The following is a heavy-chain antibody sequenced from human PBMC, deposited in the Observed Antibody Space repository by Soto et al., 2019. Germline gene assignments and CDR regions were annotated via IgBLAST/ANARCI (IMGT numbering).Heavy chain of an antibody. D-gene: IGHD2-2*01. Sequence: QVQLVQSGAEVKKPGASVKVSCKASGYTFSTYGISWVRQAPGQGLEWMGWISTFNGETRYAQKFQPRVTVTTDTSTTTGYMELRSLRSDDTAVYYCARDVGYCSSSTCLIDYWCQGTLVTVSS. CDR1: GYTFSTYG. J-gene: IGHJ4*02. CDR2: ISTFNGET. V-gene: IGHV1-18*04. CDR3: ARDVGYCSSSTCLIDY.